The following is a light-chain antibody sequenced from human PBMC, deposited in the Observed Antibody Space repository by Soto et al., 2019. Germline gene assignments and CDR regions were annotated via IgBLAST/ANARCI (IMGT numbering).Light chain of an antibody. V-gene: IGKV2-30*02. J-gene: IGKJ1*01. CDR3: MQGTHWPWT. CDR2: KVS. Sequence: DVVMTQSPLALPVTLGQPASISCRSAQSLVHNDGDTYLSWFQQRPGRSPRRLIYKVSKRDSGVSYRFTGSGSDTDYILKISRVEADDFGLYYCMQGTHWPWTFGQRTKVEIK. CDR1: QSLVHNDGDTY.